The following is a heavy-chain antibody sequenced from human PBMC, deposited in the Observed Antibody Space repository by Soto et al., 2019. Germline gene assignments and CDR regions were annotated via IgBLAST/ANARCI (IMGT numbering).Heavy chain of an antibody. CDR1: GFTFSSYA. D-gene: IGHD6-19*01. V-gene: IGHV3-23*01. J-gene: IGHJ4*02. Sequence: HPGGSLRLSCAASGFTFSSYAMSWVRQAPGKGLEWVSAISGSGGSTYYADSVKGRFTISRDNSKNTLYLQMNSLRAEDTAVYYCAKDLVPGGVYSSGTHDYWGQGTLVTVSS. CDR3: AKDLVPGGVYSSGTHDY. CDR2: ISGSGGST.